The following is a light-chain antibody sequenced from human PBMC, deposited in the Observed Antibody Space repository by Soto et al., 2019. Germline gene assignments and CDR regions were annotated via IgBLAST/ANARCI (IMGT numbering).Light chain of an antibody. CDR3: QQYNNGPPIT. CDR1: QSVSSN. CDR2: GAS. Sequence: ELMMTPSPDTLSVSPVERATLSCRASQSVSSNLAWYQQKPGQAPRLLIYGASTRATGIPARFSGSGSGTEFTLTISSLQSEDFAVYYCQQYNNGPPITFGQGTRLEIK. J-gene: IGKJ5*01. V-gene: IGKV3-15*01.